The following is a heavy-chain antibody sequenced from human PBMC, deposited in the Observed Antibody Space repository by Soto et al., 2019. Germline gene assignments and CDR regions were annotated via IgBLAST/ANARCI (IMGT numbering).Heavy chain of an antibody. CDR3: ARGGLERRTSSGPSTHFDY. J-gene: IGHJ4*02. CDR2: INHSGST. CDR1: GGSFSGYY. V-gene: IGHV4-34*01. D-gene: IGHD1-1*01. Sequence: SETLSLTCAVYGGSFSGYYWSWIRQPPGKGLEWIGEINHSGSTNYNPSLKSRVTISVDTSKNQFSLKLSSVTAADTAVYYCARGGLERRTSSGPSTHFDYWGQGTLVTVSS.